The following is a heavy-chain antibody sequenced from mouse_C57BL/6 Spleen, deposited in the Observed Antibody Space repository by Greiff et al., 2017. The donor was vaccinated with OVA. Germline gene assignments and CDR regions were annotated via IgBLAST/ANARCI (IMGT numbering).Heavy chain of an antibody. J-gene: IGHJ4*01. CDR1: GYTFTSYW. D-gene: IGHD1-1*01. Sequence: QVQLQQPGAELVKPGASVKMSCKASGYTFTSYWITWVKQRPGQGLEWIGDIYPGSGSTNYNEKFKSKATLTVDTSSSTAYMQLSSLTSEDSAVYYCAGGSKRDLYYAMDYWGQGTSVTVSS. V-gene: IGHV1-55*01. CDR2: IYPGSGST. CDR3: AGGSKRDLYYAMDY.